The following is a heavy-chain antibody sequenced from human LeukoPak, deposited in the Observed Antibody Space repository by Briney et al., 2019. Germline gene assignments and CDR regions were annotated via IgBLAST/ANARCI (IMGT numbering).Heavy chain of an antibody. CDR1: GFTFSSYN. V-gene: IGHV3-13*01. D-gene: IGHD2-21*01. J-gene: IGHJ6*02. Sequence: GGSLRLSCAASGFTFSSYNMHWVRHATGKGLEWVSAIGTAGDTYYPGSVKGRSTISRENAKNSLYLQMNSLRAGDTAVYYCARVGIGMDVWGQGTTVTVSS. CDR3: ARVGIGMDV. CDR2: IGTAGDT.